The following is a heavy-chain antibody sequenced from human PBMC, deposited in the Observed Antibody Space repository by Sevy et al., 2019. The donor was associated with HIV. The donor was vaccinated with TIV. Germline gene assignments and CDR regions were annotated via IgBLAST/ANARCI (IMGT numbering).Heavy chain of an antibody. CDR1: GFTFSSYA. Sequence: GGSLRLSCAASGFTFSSYAMHWVRQAPGKGLEWVAVISYDGSNKYYADSVKGRLTISRDNSKNTLYLQMNSLRAEDTAVYYCARDRLAAAGHSYYYYYYMDVWGKGTTVTVSS. D-gene: IGHD6-13*01. CDR2: ISYDGSNK. J-gene: IGHJ6*03. CDR3: ARDRLAAAGHSYYYYYYMDV. V-gene: IGHV3-30-3*01.